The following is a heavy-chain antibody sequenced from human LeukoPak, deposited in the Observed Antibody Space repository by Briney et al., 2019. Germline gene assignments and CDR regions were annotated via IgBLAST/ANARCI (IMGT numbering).Heavy chain of an antibody. Sequence: GGSLRLSCAASGFTFSRYWMSWVRQAPGKGLEWVANINQDGGDKYHADSVKGRFTISRDNAENSLYLQMNSPRAEDTAVYYCARDHDGKDYWGQGTLVTVSS. J-gene: IGHJ4*02. CDR1: GFTFSRYW. CDR2: INQDGGDK. V-gene: IGHV3-7*01. CDR3: ARDHDGKDY.